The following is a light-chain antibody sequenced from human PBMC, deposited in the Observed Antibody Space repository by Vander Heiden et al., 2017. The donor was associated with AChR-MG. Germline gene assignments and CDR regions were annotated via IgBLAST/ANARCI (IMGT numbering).Light chain of an antibody. V-gene: IGKV4-1*01. CDR3: QQYYSGPT. CDR2: WAS. Sequence: DIVMTQSPDSLAASLGDRATISCKSSQSVLFSSNNKTYLAWYLQKPGQPPKLLIYWASTLESGVPDRFTGSGSGTDFTLTISSLQAENMAVYYCQQYYSGPTFGQGTKVEIK. CDR1: QSVLFSSNNKTY. J-gene: IGKJ1*01.